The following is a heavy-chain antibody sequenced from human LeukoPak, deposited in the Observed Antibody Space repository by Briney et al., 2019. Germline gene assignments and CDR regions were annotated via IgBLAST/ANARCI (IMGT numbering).Heavy chain of an antibody. CDR3: ASDSRGWSVPLNWFDP. J-gene: IGHJ5*02. CDR1: GGSFSGYY. V-gene: IGHV4-34*01. Sequence: PSETLSLTCAVYGGSFSGYYWSWIRQPPGKGLEWIGEIDHSGSTNYNPSLKSRVTISVDTSKNQFSLKLSSVTAADTAVYYCASDSRGWSVPLNWFDPWGQGTLVTVSS. CDR2: IDHSGST. D-gene: IGHD6-19*01.